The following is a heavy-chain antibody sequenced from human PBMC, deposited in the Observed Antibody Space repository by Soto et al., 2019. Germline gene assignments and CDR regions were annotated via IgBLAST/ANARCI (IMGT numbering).Heavy chain of an antibody. V-gene: IGHV3-15*01. CDR3: TAQTLTTVTFFDY. D-gene: IGHD4-17*01. Sequence: RLSCAASGFTFTNAWMSWVRQAPGKGLEWVGRIRSKSDGGTTDYAAPVKGRFTISRDDSKNTMYLQMNSLNTEDTAVYYCTAQTLTTVTFFDYWGRGTLVTVSS. CDR2: IRSKSDGGTT. J-gene: IGHJ4*02. CDR1: GFTFTNAW.